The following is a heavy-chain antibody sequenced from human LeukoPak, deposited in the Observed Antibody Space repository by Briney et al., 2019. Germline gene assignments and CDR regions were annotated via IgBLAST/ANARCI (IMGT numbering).Heavy chain of an antibody. CDR1: GFTFDDYA. CDR3: AKDTLVGANNPYYDY. Sequence: GGSLRLSCAASGFTFDDYAMHWVRQAPGKGLEWVSGISWNSGSIGYADSVKGRFTISRDNAKNSLYLQMNSLRAEDTALYYCAKDTLVGANNPYYDYWGQGTLVTVSS. D-gene: IGHD1-26*01. J-gene: IGHJ4*02. V-gene: IGHV3-9*01. CDR2: ISWNSGSI.